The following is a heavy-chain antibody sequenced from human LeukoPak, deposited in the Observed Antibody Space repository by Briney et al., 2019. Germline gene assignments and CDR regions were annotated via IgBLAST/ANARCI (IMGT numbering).Heavy chain of an antibody. CDR2: ISGRTTDT. D-gene: IGHD3-16*01. V-gene: IGHV3-23*01. Sequence: GGSLRLSCAASGFTFTYYTMSWVRQAPGQGLEWVSAISGRTTDTYYADSVKGRFTISRDNSKNTVYLQMNSLKGEDTAVYYCAKEGDGWYFNYWGQGNLVTVSS. CDR1: GFTFTYYT. CDR3: AKEGDGWYFNY. J-gene: IGHJ4*02.